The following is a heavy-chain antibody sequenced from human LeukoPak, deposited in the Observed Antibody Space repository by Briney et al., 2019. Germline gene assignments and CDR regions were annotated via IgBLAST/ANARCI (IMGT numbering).Heavy chain of an antibody. J-gene: IGHJ4*02. Sequence: SETLSLTCTVSGGSISSYYWSWIRQPPGKELEWTGYIYYSGSTNYNPSLKSRVTISVDTSKNQFSLKLSSVTAADTAVYYCAREAPIGYDFWSGYPDKTYYFDYWGQGTLVTVSS. CDR2: IYYSGST. V-gene: IGHV4-59*01. CDR3: AREAPIGYDFWSGYPDKTYYFDY. D-gene: IGHD3-3*01. CDR1: GGSISSYY.